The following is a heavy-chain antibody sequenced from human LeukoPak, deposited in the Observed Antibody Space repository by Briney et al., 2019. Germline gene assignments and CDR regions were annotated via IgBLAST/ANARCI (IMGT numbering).Heavy chain of an antibody. J-gene: IGHJ4*02. D-gene: IGHD4-17*01. CDR3: ARWGYGDYGLYYFDY. Sequence: PSETLSLTCTVSGGSISSYYWSWIRQPPGKGLEWIGYIYYSGSTNYNPSLKSRVTISVDTSKNQFSLKLSSVTAADTAVYYCARWGYGDYGLYYFDYGGQGTLVTVSS. CDR1: GGSISSYY. CDR2: IYYSGST. V-gene: IGHV4-59*01.